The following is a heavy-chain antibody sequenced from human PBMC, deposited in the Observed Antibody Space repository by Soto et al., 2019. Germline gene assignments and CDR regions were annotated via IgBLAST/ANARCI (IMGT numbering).Heavy chain of an antibody. D-gene: IGHD3-3*01. CDR2: IFYSGNT. CDR1: GDSIGGSNFY. J-gene: IGHJ5*02. Sequence: LSLTCTVSGDSIGGSNFYWGWLRQPPGKGLEWIGSIFYSGNTYYNPSLKSRVIMSVDTSKNQLSLRLNSVTAADTAVYYCARTGRIAIFGVVTEFDPWGPGTLVTVS. CDR3: ARTGRIAIFGVVTEFDP. V-gene: IGHV4-39*01.